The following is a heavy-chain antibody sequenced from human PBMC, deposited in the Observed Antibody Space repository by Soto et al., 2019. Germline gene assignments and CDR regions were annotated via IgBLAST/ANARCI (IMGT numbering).Heavy chain of an antibody. J-gene: IGHJ4*02. Sequence: EVHLLESGGGLVQPGGSLRLSCAAFGFTFSNSAMSWVRQAPGKGLDWVSSISDSGVSTYYADSVKGRFTISRDNSKSTLYLQMNSLRAEDTAVYYCAKETYSGSSHSDYWGQGTLVTVSS. CDR3: AKETYSGSSHSDY. CDR2: ISDSGVST. CDR1: GFTFSNSA. D-gene: IGHD1-26*01. V-gene: IGHV3-23*01.